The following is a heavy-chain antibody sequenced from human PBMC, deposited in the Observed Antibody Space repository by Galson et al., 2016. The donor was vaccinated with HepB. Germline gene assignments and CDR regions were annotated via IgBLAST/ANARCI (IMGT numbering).Heavy chain of an antibody. CDR1: GYSFRTSW. V-gene: IGHV5-51*03. J-gene: IGHJ4*02. CDR2: IYPDDSDT. Sequence: QSGAEVKKPGESLKISCKASGYSFRTSWIAWVRQMPGKGLEWMGIIYPDDSDTRYSPSFQGQVTISADKSISTAFLQWSSLKASDTAIYYCAREAGDFDHWGQGTLVTVSS. CDR3: AREAGDFDH. D-gene: IGHD3-16*01.